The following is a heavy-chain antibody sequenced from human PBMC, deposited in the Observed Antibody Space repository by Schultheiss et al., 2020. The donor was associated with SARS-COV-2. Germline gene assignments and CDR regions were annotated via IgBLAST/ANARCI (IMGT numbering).Heavy chain of an antibody. CDR1: GYTFTSYY. CDR2: INPSGGST. J-gene: IGHJ4*02. Sequence: ASVKVSCKASGYTFTSYYMHWVRQAPGQGLEWMGIINPSGGSTSYAQKFQGRVTMTRDTSTSTVYMELSSLRSDDTAVYYCARTYCSGGSCYYLDYWGQGTLVTVSS. CDR3: ARTYCSGGSCYYLDY. D-gene: IGHD2-15*01. V-gene: IGHV1-46*01.